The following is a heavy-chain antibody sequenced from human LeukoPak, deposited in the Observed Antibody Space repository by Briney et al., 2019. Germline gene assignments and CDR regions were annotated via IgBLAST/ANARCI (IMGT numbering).Heavy chain of an antibody. V-gene: IGHV3-64*01. D-gene: IGHD5-12*01. CDR1: GFTFNTYS. CDR2: ISSDGGST. J-gene: IGHJ4*02. Sequence: GESLRLSCAASGFTFNTYSIHWVRQAPGKGLEFVSTISSDGGSTSYGNSVKGRFTISRDNSKNTLYLQMNSLRAEDTAVYYCARGSYSGYDYWGQGTLVTVSS. CDR3: ARGSYSGYDY.